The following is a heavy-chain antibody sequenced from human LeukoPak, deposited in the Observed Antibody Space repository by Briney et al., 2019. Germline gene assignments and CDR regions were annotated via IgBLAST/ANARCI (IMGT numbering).Heavy chain of an antibody. V-gene: IGHV1-2*06. CDR1: GYTFTGYY. J-gene: IGHJ4*02. Sequence: GASVTVSCTASGYTFTGYYMHWVRQAPGQGPEWMGRINPNSGGTNYAQKFQGRVTMTRDTSISTAYMELSRLRSDDTAVYYCAREGDYYGSGSYGYWGQGTLVTVSS. CDR2: INPNSGGT. CDR3: AREGDYYGSGSYGY. D-gene: IGHD3-10*01.